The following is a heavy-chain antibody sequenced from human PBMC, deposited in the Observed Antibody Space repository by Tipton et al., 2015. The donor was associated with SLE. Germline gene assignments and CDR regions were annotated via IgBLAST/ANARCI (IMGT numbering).Heavy chain of an antibody. Sequence: TLSLTCTVSGGSISSYYWSWIRQPPGKGLEWIGYIYYSGSTNYNPSPKSRVTISVDTSKNQFSLKLNSVTAADTAVYYCARQSPHIAATGTPFDYWGQGTLVTVSS. D-gene: IGHD6-13*01. J-gene: IGHJ4*02. CDR1: GGSISSYY. V-gene: IGHV4-59*08. CDR3: ARQSPHIAATGTPFDY. CDR2: IYYSGST.